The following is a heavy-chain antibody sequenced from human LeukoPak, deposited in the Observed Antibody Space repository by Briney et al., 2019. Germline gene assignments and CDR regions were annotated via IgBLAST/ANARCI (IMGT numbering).Heavy chain of an antibody. V-gene: IGHV1-8*01. J-gene: IGHJ4*02. D-gene: IGHD3-22*01. CDR3: ARGGYYDSLDY. Sequence: ASVKVSCKASGYTLTSYDINWVRQATGQGLEWMGWMNPNSGNTGYAQRFLGRVTMTRNTSISTAYMELTSLSSEDTAVYYCARGGYYDSLDYWGQGTLVTVSS. CDR1: GYTLTSYD. CDR2: MNPNSGNT.